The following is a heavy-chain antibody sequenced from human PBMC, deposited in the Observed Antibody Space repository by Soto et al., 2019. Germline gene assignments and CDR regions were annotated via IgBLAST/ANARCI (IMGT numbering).Heavy chain of an antibody. CDR3: AHREGAAVGLYYFDY. V-gene: IGHV2-5*01. D-gene: IGHD6-13*01. CDR2: IYWHDDK. J-gene: IGHJ4*02. Sequence: SGPAGEPTQTLTLTCTFSGFSLSTTGVGVSWIRQPPGKALEWLALIYWHDDKRYSPSLKSRLTITKDTSKNQVVLTMTNMDPVDTATYYCAHREGAAVGLYYFDYWGQGALVTVSS. CDR1: GFSLSTTGVG.